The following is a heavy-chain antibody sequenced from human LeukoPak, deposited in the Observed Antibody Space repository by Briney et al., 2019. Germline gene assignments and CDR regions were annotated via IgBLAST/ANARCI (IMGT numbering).Heavy chain of an antibody. CDR3: AKDAVYGDGYWEFDY. CDR2: ILSSGDRT. J-gene: IGHJ4*02. CDR1: GFTFSSYA. D-gene: IGHD5-24*01. V-gene: IGHV3-23*01. Sequence: GGSLRLSCAASGFTFSSYAMSWVRQAPGKGLEWVSGILSSGDRTYYADSVKGRFTISRDNSKNTLYLQMNSLRVEDTATYYCAKDAVYGDGYWEFDYWGQGTLVTVSS.